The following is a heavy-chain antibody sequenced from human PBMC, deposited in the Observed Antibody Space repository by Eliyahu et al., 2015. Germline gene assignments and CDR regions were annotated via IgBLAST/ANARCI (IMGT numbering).Heavy chain of an antibody. V-gene: IGHV3-53*01. CDR3: ARDLGAYKRAFDY. J-gene: IGHJ4*02. Sequence: EVQLVESGGGLIQPGGSLRLSCAASGFTVSXNYMXWVRQAPGKGLEWLSVMYNGGAAYYADSVKGRFTISRDNSKNTLYLQMSSLRADDTAVYYCARDLGAYKRAFDYWGQGTLVTVSS. CDR1: GFTVSXNY. D-gene: IGHD3-16*01. CDR2: MYNGGAA.